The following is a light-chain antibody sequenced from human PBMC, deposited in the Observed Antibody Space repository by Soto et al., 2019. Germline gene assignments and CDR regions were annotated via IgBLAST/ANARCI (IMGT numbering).Light chain of an antibody. J-gene: IGLJ2*01. CDR1: SSDVGGNHY. V-gene: IGLV2-8*01. CDR2: EVT. CDR3: RSYAGSNNVI. Sequence: QSALTQPPSASGSPGQSVAISCTGTSSDVGGNHYVSWYQQHPGKAPKLMVYEVTKRPAGVPDRFSGSKSGNTASLTVSGVQAEDEAYDSCRSYAGSNNVIFGGGTKLTV.